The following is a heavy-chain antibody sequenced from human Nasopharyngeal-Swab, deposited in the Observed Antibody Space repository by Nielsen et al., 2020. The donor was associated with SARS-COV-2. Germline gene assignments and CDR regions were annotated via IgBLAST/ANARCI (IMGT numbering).Heavy chain of an antibody. CDR2: ISGSGGST. V-gene: IGHV3-23*01. CDR3: AKGASSGWNYFDY. D-gene: IGHD6-19*01. CDR1: GFTFSSYA. Sequence: GESLKISCAASGFTFSSYAMSWVRQAPGKGLEWVSAISGSGGSTYYADSVKGRFTISRDNSKNTLYLQMNSLRAEDTAVYYRAKGASSGWNYFDYWGQGTLVTVSS. J-gene: IGHJ4*02.